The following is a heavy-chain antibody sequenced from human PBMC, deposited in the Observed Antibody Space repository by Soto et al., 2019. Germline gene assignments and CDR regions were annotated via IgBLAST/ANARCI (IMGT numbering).Heavy chain of an antibody. CDR2: IYYSGST. CDR3: ARGRGRWIINQLLRAFDI. V-gene: IGHV4-59*01. CDR1: GGSISSYY. Sequence: QVQLQESGPGLVKPSETLSLTCSVSGGSISSYYWSWIRQPPGKGLEWIGYIYYSGSTNYNPSLKSRVTITVETSKNQSSLKLSSVTAADTAVYYCARGRGRWIINQLLRAFDIWGQGTMVTVSS. D-gene: IGHD2-2*01. J-gene: IGHJ3*02.